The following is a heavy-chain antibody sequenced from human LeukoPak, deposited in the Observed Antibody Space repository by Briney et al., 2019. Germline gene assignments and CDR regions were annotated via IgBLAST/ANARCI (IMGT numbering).Heavy chain of an antibody. V-gene: IGHV4-59*01. CDR3: ARGINSGWHRVDAFDV. CDR2: IYYSGST. J-gene: IGHJ3*01. CDR1: GGSISSYY. D-gene: IGHD6-19*01. Sequence: SETLSLTCTVSGGSISSYYWTWIRQPPGKGLEWIGNIYYSGSTNYNSSLNSRVTISVDTSKNQFSLKLRSVTAADTAVYYCARGINSGWHRVDAFDVWGQGTLVTVSS.